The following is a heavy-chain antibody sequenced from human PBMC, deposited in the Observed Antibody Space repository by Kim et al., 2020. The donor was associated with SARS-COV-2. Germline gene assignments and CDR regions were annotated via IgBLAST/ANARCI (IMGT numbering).Heavy chain of an antibody. CDR2: IIPIFGTA. V-gene: IGHV1-69*13. Sequence: SVKVSCKASGGTFSSYAISWVRQAPGQGLEWMGGIIPIFGTANYAQKFQGRVTITADESTSTAYMELSSLRSEDTAVYYCARVEGTPSGMDVWGQGTTVTVSS. CDR3: ARVEGTPSGMDV. D-gene: IGHD3-10*01. CDR1: GGTFSSYA. J-gene: IGHJ6*02.